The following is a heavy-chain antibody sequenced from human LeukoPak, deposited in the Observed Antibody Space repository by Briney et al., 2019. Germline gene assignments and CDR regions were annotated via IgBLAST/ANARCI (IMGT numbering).Heavy chain of an antibody. D-gene: IGHD6-19*01. J-gene: IGHJ5*02. Sequence: PGGSLRLSCAASGFTFSSYGMHWVRQAPGKGLEWVAFIRYDGSNKYYADSVKGRFTISRDNSKKTLYLQMNSLRAEDTAVYYCVKDDITLTGTLWFDPWGQGTLVTVSS. CDR3: VKDDITLTGTLWFDP. CDR2: IRYDGSNK. V-gene: IGHV3-30*02. CDR1: GFTFSSYG.